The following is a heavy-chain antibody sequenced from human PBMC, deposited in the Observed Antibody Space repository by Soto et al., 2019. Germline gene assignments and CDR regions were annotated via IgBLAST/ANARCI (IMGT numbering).Heavy chain of an antibody. CDR2: IYLSGST. J-gene: IGHJ6*02. D-gene: IGHD3-3*01. CDR3: ARDFDFWSCYLSSYGMDV. CDR1: GGSFTNYS. V-gene: IGHV4-59*01. Sequence: QVLQQESGPGLVKPSETLSLSCTVSGGSFTNYSWSWIRQPPGKGLEWIGYIYLSGSTNYNPSLNSRVIISKDPSKNQFSLTLRSVTAADTAVYFCARDFDFWSCYLSSYGMDVWGQGATVTVSS.